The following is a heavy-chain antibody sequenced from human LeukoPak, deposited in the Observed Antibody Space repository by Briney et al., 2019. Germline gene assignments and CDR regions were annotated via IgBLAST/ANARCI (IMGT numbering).Heavy chain of an antibody. CDR2: IYHSGGT. D-gene: IGHD3-3*01. CDR3: AREGVYDFWSGYYNY. Sequence: SETLSLTCTVSGGSISSSSYYWGWIRQPPGKGLEWIGSIYHSGGTYYNPSLKSRVTISVDRSKNQFSLKLSSVTAADTAVYYCAREGVYDFWSGYYNYWGQGTLVTVSS. J-gene: IGHJ4*02. CDR1: GGSISSSSYY. V-gene: IGHV4-39*07.